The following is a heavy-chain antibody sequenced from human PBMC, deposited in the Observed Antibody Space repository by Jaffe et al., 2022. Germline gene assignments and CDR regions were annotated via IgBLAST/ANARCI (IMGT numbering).Heavy chain of an antibody. CDR3: ARRTIFGVVSPLYYYMDV. Sequence: QVQLQQWGAGLLKPSETLSLTCAVYGGSFSGYYWSWIRQPPGKGLEWIGEINHSGSTNYNPSLKSRVTISVDTSKNQFSLKLSSVTAADTAVYYCARRTIFGVVSPLYYYMDVWGKGTTVTVSS. J-gene: IGHJ6*03. CDR1: GGSFSGYY. V-gene: IGHV4-34*01. CDR2: INHSGST. D-gene: IGHD3-3*01.